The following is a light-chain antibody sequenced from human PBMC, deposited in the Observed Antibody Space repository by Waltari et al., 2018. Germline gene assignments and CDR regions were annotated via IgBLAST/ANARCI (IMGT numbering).Light chain of an antibody. CDR3: QQYNNWPFT. V-gene: IGKV3-15*01. CDR1: PSVSNN. CDR2: GAS. J-gene: IGKJ3*01. Sequence: EIVMTQSPAILSASPGEKATLACRASPSVSNNLAWYQQKPGQAPRLLIYGASTRATGIPARFSGSGSGTDFTLTISSLQSEDFAVYYCQQYNNWPFTFGPGTKVDIK.